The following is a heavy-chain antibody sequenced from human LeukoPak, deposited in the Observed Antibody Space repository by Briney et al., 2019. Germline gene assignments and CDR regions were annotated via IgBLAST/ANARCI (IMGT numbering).Heavy chain of an antibody. CDR1: GFTFSSYA. V-gene: IGHV3-30-3*01. J-gene: IGHJ4*02. Sequence: GSLRLSCAASGFTFSSYAMHWVRQAPGKGLEWVAVISYDGSNKYYADSVKGRFTISRDNSKNTLYLQMNSLRAEDTAVYYCARSPAMAFCDYWGQGTLVTVSS. CDR2: ISYDGSNK. D-gene: IGHD5-18*01. CDR3: ARSPAMAFCDY.